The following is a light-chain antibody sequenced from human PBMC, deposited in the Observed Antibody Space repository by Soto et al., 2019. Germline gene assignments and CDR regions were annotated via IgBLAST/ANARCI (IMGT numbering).Light chain of an antibody. V-gene: IGKV1-39*01. CDR1: HIVDTS. Sequence: DNQMTQSPSSLSASVGDRVTVTCRTSHIVDTSLNWYQQKPGKAPKLLIYAASSVQSGVPARLSGSGSATFFTLTIHNLKPDDFATYFCQQTHSIPPTFGPGTKVDIK. CDR3: QQTHSIPPT. J-gene: IGKJ2*01. CDR2: AAS.